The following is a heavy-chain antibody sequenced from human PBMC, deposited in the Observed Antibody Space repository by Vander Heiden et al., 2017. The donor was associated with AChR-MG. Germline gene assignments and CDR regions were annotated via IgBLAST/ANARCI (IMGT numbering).Heavy chain of an antibody. J-gene: IGHJ4*02. CDR1: GGSFHVYY. Sequence: QVQLQQWGARLLKHPEPLSRTSAVYGGSFHVYYWSWIRQPPGKRLEWMGEINHSGSTNYNPSLKRRGTILVDTSKNQFSLKLTSVTAADTAVYYWARGPSGTGGVLDYWGQGFLVTGSS. D-gene: IGHD3-16*01. V-gene: IGHV4-34*01. CDR3: ARGPSGTGGVLDY. CDR2: INHSGST.